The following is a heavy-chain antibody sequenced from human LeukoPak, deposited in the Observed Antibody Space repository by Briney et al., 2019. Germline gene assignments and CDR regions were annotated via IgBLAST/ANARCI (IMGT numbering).Heavy chain of an antibody. CDR1: GFNFGEFW. V-gene: IGHV3-7*01. D-gene: IGHD6-13*01. J-gene: IGHJ4*02. Sequence: GGSLRLSCAASGFNFGEFWMAWVRQTPGMGLEWVADIKEDGSESFYVDSVKGRFTISRDNAKNSMSLQMNSLRAEDTAVYYCTREGILAGVDYWGQGTLVTVSS. CDR2: IKEDGSES. CDR3: TREGILAGVDY.